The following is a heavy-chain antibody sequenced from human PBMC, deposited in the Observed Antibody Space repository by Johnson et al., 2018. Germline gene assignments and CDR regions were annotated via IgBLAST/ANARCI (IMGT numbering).Heavy chain of an antibody. Sequence: QVQLVQSGGGVVQPGTSLRLSCAASGFTFSHYAMHWVRQAPGKGLEWVAVISYDVRNKYYADSVKGQFTISRDNSKNTLYLQMNSQIGDETAIYYCAGGHFEIVVVPAMGGHRDVWGKGTTVIVSS. V-gene: IGHV3-30*04. CDR3: AGGHFEIVVVPAMGGHRDV. D-gene: IGHD2-2*01. CDR2: ISYDVRNK. J-gene: IGHJ6*03. CDR1: GFTFSHYA.